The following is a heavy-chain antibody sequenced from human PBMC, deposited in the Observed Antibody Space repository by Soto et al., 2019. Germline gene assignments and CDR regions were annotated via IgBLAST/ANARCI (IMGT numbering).Heavy chain of an antibody. CDR2: ISGSGGST. CDR3: ASLSLDSSGRIIGYSFDY. J-gene: IGHJ4*02. V-gene: IGHV3-23*01. Sequence: PGWSLRLSCAASGFTFSSYAMSWVRQSPGRGLEWVSAISGSGGSTYYADSVKGRFTISRDNSKNTLYLQMNSLRAEDTAVYYCASLSLDSSGRIIGYSFDYWGQGTLVTVSS. CDR1: GFTFSSYA. D-gene: IGHD3-22*01.